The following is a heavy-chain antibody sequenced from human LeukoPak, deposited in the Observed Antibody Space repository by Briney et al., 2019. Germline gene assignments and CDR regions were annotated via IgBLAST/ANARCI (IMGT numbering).Heavy chain of an antibody. CDR2: ISSTSTYI. V-gene: IGHV3-11*05. Sequence: PGGSLRLSCAASGFNFSDYYMNWIRQAPREGLEWVSYISSTSTYINYADSVKGRFTISRDNARNSLYLQMNSLRAEDTAVYFCARDSYADYWGQGTLVTVSS. CDR3: ARDSYADY. J-gene: IGHJ4*02. D-gene: IGHD4-17*01. CDR1: GFNFSDYY.